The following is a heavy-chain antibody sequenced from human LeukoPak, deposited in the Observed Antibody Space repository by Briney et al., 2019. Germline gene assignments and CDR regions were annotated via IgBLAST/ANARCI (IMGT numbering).Heavy chain of an antibody. D-gene: IGHD6-13*01. CDR2: ISSGGDSYI. Sequence: GGSLRLSCAASGFTFSSCSMSWIRQAPGRGLEWVSSISSGGDSYIYYADSVEGRFTISRDNAKDSLYLQMNSLRAEDTAVYYCARGYSTSWYHFWYFDLWGRGTLVTVSS. J-gene: IGHJ2*01. CDR3: ARGYSTSWYHFWYFDL. CDR1: GFTFSSCS. V-gene: IGHV3-21*01.